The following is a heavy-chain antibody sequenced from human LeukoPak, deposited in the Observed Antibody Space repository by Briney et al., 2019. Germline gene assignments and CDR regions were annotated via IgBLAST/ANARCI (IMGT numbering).Heavy chain of an antibody. Sequence: GESLKISCKGSGYSFTSYWIGWVRQMPGKGLEWMGIIYPGDSDTRYSLSFQGQVTISADKSINTAYLQWSSLKASDTAMYYCARRAEGVVTQIDIWGQGTMVTVSS. D-gene: IGHD3-3*01. CDR2: IYPGDSDT. CDR3: ARRAEGVVTQIDI. CDR1: GYSFTSYW. J-gene: IGHJ3*02. V-gene: IGHV5-51*01.